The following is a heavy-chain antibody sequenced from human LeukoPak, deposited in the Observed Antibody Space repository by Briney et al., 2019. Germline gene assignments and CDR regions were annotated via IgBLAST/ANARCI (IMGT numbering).Heavy chain of an antibody. J-gene: IGHJ6*02. V-gene: IGHV3-7*01. Sequence: GSLRLXXAASGFTFSSYWMGWVRQAPGKGLEWVANIKQDGSEKYYVDSVKGRFTISRDNAKNSLYLQMNSLRAEDTAVYYCARNAYYYYYGMDVWGQGTTVTVSS. CDR1: GFTFSSYW. CDR2: IKQDGSEK. CDR3: ARNAYYYYYGMDV.